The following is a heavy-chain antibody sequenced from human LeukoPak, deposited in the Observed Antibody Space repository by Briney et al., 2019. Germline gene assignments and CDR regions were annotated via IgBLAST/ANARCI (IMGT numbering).Heavy chain of an antibody. Sequence: SETLSLTCAVYGGSFSGYYWSWIRQPTGKGLEWIGEINHSGSTNYNPSLKSRVTISVDTSKNQFSLKLSSVTAADTAVYYCARSLSYGLRGDYWGQGTLVTVSS. CDR2: INHSGST. V-gene: IGHV4-34*01. J-gene: IGHJ4*02. D-gene: IGHD5-12*01. CDR3: ARSLSYGLRGDY. CDR1: GGSFSGYY.